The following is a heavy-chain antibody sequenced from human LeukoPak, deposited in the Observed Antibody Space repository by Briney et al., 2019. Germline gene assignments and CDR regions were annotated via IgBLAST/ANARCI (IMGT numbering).Heavy chain of an antibody. CDR2: INPDSGGT. D-gene: IGHD1-26*01. V-gene: IGHV1-2*02. CDR3: ARTLLRGNGSYYGY. J-gene: IGHJ4*02. CDR1: GYTFTDYY. Sequence: ASVKVSCKASGYTFTDYYLHWVRQAPGQGLEWMGWINPDSGGTIYAQKFQGRVTMTRDTSITTIYMDLSSLRSDDTAVYYCARTLLRGNGSYYGYWGQGTLVTVSS.